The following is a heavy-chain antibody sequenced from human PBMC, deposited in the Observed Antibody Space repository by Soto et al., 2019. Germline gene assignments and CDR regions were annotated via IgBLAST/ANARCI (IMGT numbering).Heavy chain of an antibody. CDR3: AIYFDIWPRSIFTVAFDI. Sequence: TTGKGLEWIGSIYYSGSTYYNPSLKSRVTISVDTSKNQFTLKLSSVTAADTAVYYCAIYFDIWPRSIFTVAFDISAEGT. CDR2: IYYSGST. V-gene: IGHV4-39*01. D-gene: IGHD3-9*01. J-gene: IGHJ3*02.